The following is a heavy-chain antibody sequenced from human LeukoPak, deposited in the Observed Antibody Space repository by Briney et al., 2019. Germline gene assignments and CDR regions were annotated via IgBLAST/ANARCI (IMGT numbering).Heavy chain of an antibody. Sequence: GGSLRLSCAASGFTFSSYSMNWVRQAPGKGLEWVSSISSSSIYIYYADSVKGRFTISRDNAKNSLYLQMNSLRAEDTAVYYCSRQLARGWYLDYWGQGTLVTVSS. D-gene: IGHD6-6*01. CDR1: GFTFSSYS. CDR3: SRQLARGWYLDY. CDR2: ISSSSIYI. V-gene: IGHV3-21*01. J-gene: IGHJ4*02.